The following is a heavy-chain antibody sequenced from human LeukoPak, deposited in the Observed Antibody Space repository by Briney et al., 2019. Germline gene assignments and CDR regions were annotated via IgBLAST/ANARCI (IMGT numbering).Heavy chain of an antibody. CDR2: MNPNSGNT. Sequence: ASVKVSCKASGYTFTSYDTNWVRQATGQGLEWMGWMNPNSGNTGYAQKFQGRVTMTRNTSISTAYMELSSLRSEDTAVYYCARGLSVRNYDSSGYSYDYWGQGTLVTVSS. V-gene: IGHV1-8*01. D-gene: IGHD3-22*01. J-gene: IGHJ4*02. CDR3: ARGLSVRNYDSSGYSYDY. CDR1: GYTFTSYD.